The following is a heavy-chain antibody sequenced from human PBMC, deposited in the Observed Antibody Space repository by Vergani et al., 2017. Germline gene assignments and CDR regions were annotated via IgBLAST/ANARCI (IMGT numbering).Heavy chain of an antibody. D-gene: IGHD2-2*01. V-gene: IGHV1-2*02. J-gene: IGHJ4*02. Sequence: QVQLVQSGAEVKKPGASVKVSCKASGYTFTGYYMHWVRQAPGQGLEWMGWINPNSGGTNSAQKFQGRVTMTRDTSISTAYMELIRLRSDDTAVYYCARDSGVVVPAALFDYWGQGTLVTVSS. CDR1: GYTFTGYY. CDR3: ARDSGVVVPAALFDY. CDR2: INPNSGGT.